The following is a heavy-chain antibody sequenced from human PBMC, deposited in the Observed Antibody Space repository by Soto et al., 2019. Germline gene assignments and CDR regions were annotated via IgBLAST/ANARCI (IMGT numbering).Heavy chain of an antibody. CDR1: DGSISNSNW. CDR3: ARLSSGWYYFDC. CDR2: IYHSGTT. Sequence: QVQLQESGPGLVKPSGTLSLSCAVSDGSISNSNWWSWVRQPPGKGLEWIGEIYHSGTTTYNPSLKSRVTLSVDKSKNQFSLRLSSVTAADTAVYYCARLSSGWYYFDCWGQGTLVTVSS. J-gene: IGHJ4*02. D-gene: IGHD6-19*01. V-gene: IGHV4-4*02.